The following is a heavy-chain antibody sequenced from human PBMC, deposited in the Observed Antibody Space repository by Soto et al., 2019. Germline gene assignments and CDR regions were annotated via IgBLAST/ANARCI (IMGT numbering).Heavy chain of an antibody. D-gene: IGHD3-3*01. CDR3: AREGTESSYDLWRGDSYHYGMDV. Sequence: SETLSLTCTVSGGSISNYYWSWIRQPPGKGLEWIGYIYYSGSTNYNPSLKSRVTISVDTSKNQFSLKLRSVTAADTAVYYCAREGTESSYDLWRGDSYHYGMDVWGQGTTVTVSS. CDR1: GGSISNYY. J-gene: IGHJ6*02. V-gene: IGHV4-59*01. CDR2: IYYSGST.